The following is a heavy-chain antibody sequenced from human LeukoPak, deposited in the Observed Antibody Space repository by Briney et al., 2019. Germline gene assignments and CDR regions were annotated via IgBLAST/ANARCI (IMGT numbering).Heavy chain of an antibody. CDR2: TYYRSKWYN. CDR1: GDSVSSNSAA. D-gene: IGHD3-22*01. J-gene: IGHJ5*02. CDR3: ARDGYDSSGYYYPNWFDP. Sequence: SQTLSLTCAISGDSVSSNSAAWSWIRQSPSRGLEWLGRTYYRSKWYNDYAVSVKSRITINPDTSKDQFSLQLNSVTPEDTAVYYCARDGYDSSGYYYPNWFDPWGQGTLVTVSS. V-gene: IGHV6-1*01.